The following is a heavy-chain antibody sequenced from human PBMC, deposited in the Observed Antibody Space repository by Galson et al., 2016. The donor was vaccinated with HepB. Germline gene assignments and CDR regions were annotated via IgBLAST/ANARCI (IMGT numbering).Heavy chain of an antibody. CDR3: AKRSWGLPSPGGAMDV. D-gene: IGHD3-10*01. CDR1: GFTFSSYG. CDR2: IGGSGVTT. J-gene: IGHJ6*02. Sequence: SLRLSCAASGFTFSSYGMSWVRQAPGKGLEWVSSIGGSGVTTKYEDSVKGRFTISRDNSKNTLYLQMNSLRAEDAAVYYCAKRSWGLPSPGGAMDVWGQGPTVTVSS. V-gene: IGHV3-23*01.